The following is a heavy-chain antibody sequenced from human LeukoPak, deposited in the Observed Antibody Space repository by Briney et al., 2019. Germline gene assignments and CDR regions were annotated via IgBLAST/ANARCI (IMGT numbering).Heavy chain of an antibody. J-gene: IGHJ6*02. CDR2: IWYDGSNK. V-gene: IGHV3-33*01. CDR1: GFTFSSYG. Sequence: PGGSLRLSCAASGFTFSSYGMHWVRQAPGKGLEWVAVIWYDGSNKYYADSVKGRFTISRDNSKKTLYLQMNSLRAEDTAVYYCARKKRVDTDLIMVYYYYAMDVWGQGTTVTVSS. CDR3: ARKKRVDTDLIMVYYYYAMDV. D-gene: IGHD5-18*01.